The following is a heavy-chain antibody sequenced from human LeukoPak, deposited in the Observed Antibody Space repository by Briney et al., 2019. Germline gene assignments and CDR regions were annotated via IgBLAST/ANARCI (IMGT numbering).Heavy chain of an antibody. CDR2: ISGSGGST. CDR3: AKGNWNYDGDYYYYMDV. J-gene: IGHJ6*03. D-gene: IGHD1-7*01. Sequence: GGSLRLSCAASGFTFSSYAMSWVRQAPGKGLEWVSAISGSGGSTYYADSVKGRFTISRDNAKNSLYLQMNSLRAEDTAVYYCAKGNWNYDGDYYYYMDVWGKGTTVTVSS. V-gene: IGHV3-23*01. CDR1: GFTFSSYA.